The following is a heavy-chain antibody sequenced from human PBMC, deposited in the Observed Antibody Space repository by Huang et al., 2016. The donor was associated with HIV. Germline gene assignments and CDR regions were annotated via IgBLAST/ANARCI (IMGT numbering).Heavy chain of an antibody. CDR2: INWKSGNI. V-gene: IGHV3-9*01. J-gene: IGHJ3*01. CDR1: GFTLDDYA. D-gene: IGHD3-16*01. Sequence: EVQLVESGGGLVRRGRSLRLSCAASGFTLDDYAMHWVRQSPGKGLEWVSGINWKSGNIAYADCVRGRFTISRDNAKNSLYLQMNSLRPEDTALYYCAKDWGYDFGAFDFWGRGTMVTVSS. CDR3: AKDWGYDFGAFDF.